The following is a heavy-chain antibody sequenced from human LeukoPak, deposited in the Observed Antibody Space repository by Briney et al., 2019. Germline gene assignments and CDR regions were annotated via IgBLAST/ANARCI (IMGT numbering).Heavy chain of an antibody. V-gene: IGHV4-39*07. Sequence: SETLSLTCTVSGGSISSSSYYWGWIRQPPGKGLEWLGSIYYSGSTYYNPSLKSRVTISVDTSKNQFSLKLSSVTAAATAVYYCARGQYSSGWYGVYYWGQGTLVTVSS. CDR2: IYYSGST. CDR1: GGSISSSSYY. D-gene: IGHD6-19*01. CDR3: ARGQYSSGWYGVYY. J-gene: IGHJ4*02.